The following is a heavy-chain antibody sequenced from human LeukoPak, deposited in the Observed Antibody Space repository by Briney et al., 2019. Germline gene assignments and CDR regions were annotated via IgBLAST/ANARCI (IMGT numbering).Heavy chain of an antibody. V-gene: IGHV4-59*12. CDR3: AREVEMAPDY. D-gene: IGHD5-24*01. J-gene: IGHJ4*02. CDR1: GGSISNYY. Sequence: SETLSLTCTVSGGSISNYYWSWIRQPPGMGLEWIGYIYYTGSTNYNPSLKSRVTISVDTSKNQFSLKLSSVTAADTAVYYCAREVEMAPDYWGQGTLVTVSS. CDR2: IYYTGST.